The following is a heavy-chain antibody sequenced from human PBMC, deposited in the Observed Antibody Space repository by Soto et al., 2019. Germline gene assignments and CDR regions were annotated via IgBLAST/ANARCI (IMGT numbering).Heavy chain of an antibody. CDR3: ASLIVGATSEDFDY. Sequence: GGSLRLSCAASGFTFSSYAMHWVRQAPGKGLEWVAVISYDGSNKYYADSVKGRFTISRDNSKNTLYLQMNSLRAEDTAVYYCASLIVGATSEDFDYWGQGTLVTVSS. CDR2: ISYDGSNK. V-gene: IGHV3-30-3*01. D-gene: IGHD1-26*01. CDR1: GFTFSSYA. J-gene: IGHJ4*02.